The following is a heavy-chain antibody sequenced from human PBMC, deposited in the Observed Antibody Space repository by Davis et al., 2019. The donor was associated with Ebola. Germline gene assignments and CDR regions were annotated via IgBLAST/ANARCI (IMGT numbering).Heavy chain of an antibody. CDR3: ARDFIPTAGGMDV. D-gene: IGHD2-21*01. Sequence: GESLKISCAASGFTFSSYWMHWVRQAPGKGLVWVSRINSDGSSTSYADSVKGRFIVSRDNAKNSLYLQMHSLGAEDTAVYYCARDFIPTAGGMDVWGQGTTVTVSS. CDR1: GFTFSSYW. CDR2: INSDGSST. J-gene: IGHJ6*02. V-gene: IGHV3-74*01.